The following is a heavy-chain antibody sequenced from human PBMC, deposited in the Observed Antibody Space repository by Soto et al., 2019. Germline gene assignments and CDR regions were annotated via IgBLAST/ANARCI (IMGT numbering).Heavy chain of an antibody. D-gene: IGHD2-8*01. Sequence: PSETLSLTCTVSGGSISSSIYYWAWIRQSPGKGLEWIGSIYSSGSSYYNPSLRSRVTIFVATSKNQFSLRAEDTAVYYCAKGSYCTNGICYNYWGQGTLVTVSS. CDR1: GGSISSSIYY. J-gene: IGHJ4*02. CDR3: AKGSYCTNGICYNY. V-gene: IGHV4-39*07. CDR2: IYSSGSS.